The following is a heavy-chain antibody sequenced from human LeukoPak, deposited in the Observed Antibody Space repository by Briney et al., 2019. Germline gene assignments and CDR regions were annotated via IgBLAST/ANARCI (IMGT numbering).Heavy chain of an antibody. D-gene: IGHD6-19*01. Sequence: GGSLRLSCAVSGFTISSYGMSWVRQAPGKGLEWVSAISTSGDTEYYADSVKGRFIISRDTSRNTLYLEVNSLRVEDTALYYCAQAYSSGWYPRWGQGTLVTVSS. CDR1: GFTISSYG. CDR2: ISTSGDTE. V-gene: IGHV3-23*01. CDR3: AQAYSSGWYPR. J-gene: IGHJ4*02.